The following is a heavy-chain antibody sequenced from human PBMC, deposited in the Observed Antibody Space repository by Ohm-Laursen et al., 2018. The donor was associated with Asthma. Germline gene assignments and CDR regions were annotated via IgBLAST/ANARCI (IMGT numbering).Heavy chain of an antibody. CDR1: GFTFSSYG. CDR3: AKVRYCSGGSCYSGPGDYYYYGMDV. J-gene: IGHJ6*02. D-gene: IGHD2-15*01. CDR2: ISYDGSNK. Sequence: SLRLSCAASGFTFSSYGMHWVRQAPGKGLEWVAVISYDGSNKYCADSVKGRFTISRDNSKNTLYLQMNSLRAEDTAVYYCAKVRYCSGGSCYSGPGDYYYYGMDVWGQGTTVTVSS. V-gene: IGHV3-30*18.